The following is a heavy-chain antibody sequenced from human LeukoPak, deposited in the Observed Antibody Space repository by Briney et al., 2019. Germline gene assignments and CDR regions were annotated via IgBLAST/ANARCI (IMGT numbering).Heavy chain of an antibody. V-gene: IGHV3-48*03. CDR2: ISSSGSTI. CDR1: GFTFSSYE. CDR3: ASAGLTYGSGSYFVY. J-gene: IGHJ4*02. Sequence: GGSLRLSCAASGFTFSSYEMNWVRQAPGKGLDWVSYISSSGSTIYYADSVKGRFTISRDNAKNSLYLQMNSLRAEDTALYYCASAGLTYGSGSYFVYWGQGTLVTVSS. D-gene: IGHD3-10*01.